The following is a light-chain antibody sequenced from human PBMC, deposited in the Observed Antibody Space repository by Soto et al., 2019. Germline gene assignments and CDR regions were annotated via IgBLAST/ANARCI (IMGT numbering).Light chain of an antibody. J-gene: IGKJ1*01. CDR3: QQSFRPLWT. CDR1: QSISNY. CDR2: AAS. Sequence: DIQMTQSPSSLSASVGDRVTITCRASQSISNYLNWYQQKPGKAPKLLIYAASSMQSGVPSRFSGSGSETDFTLTISSLQPDDSATYSCQQSFRPLWTFGQGTKVEV. V-gene: IGKV1-39*01.